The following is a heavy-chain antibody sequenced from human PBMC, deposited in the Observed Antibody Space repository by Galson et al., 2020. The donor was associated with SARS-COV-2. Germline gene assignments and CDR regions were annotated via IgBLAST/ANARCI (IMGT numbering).Heavy chain of an antibody. V-gene: IGHV3-30*18. CDR2: ISYDGANK. CDR3: ANAMRGYYGKDV. CDR1: GFTFSSYG. D-gene: IGHD2-2*01. J-gene: IGHJ6*02. Sequence: QLGESLKISCAASGFTFSSYGMHWVRQAPGKGLEWVTVISYDGANKYYADSVKGRFTISRDNSKNTLYLQMNSLRAEDTAVYYCANAMRGYYGKDVWGQGTTVTVSS.